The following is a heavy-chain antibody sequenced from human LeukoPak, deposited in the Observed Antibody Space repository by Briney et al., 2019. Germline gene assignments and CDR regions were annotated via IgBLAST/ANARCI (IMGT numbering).Heavy chain of an antibody. CDR3: AGSGWSPNWFDP. CDR2: IKQDGSEK. D-gene: IGHD6-19*01. J-gene: IGHJ5*02. CDR1: GFTFSSYW. Sequence: GGSLRLSCAASGFTFSSYWMSWVRQAPGKGLKWVANIKQDGSEKYYVDSVKGRFTISRDNAKNSLYLQMNSLRAEDTAVYYCAGSGWSPNWFDPWGQGTLVTVSS. V-gene: IGHV3-7*01.